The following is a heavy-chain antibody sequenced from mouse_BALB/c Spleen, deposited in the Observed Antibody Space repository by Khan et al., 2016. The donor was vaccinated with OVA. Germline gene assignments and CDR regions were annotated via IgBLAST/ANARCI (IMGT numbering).Heavy chain of an antibody. V-gene: IGHV3-2*02. CDR2: ISYSGRT. Sequence: EVKLLESGPGLVKPSQSLSLTCTVTGYSITSDYAWNWIRQFPGNKLEWMGYISYSGRTSYNPSLKSRISITRDTSKNQFFLQLTSVTPEDTATYYCARSVTITTVVATDFDYWGQGTTLTVSS. J-gene: IGHJ2*01. D-gene: IGHD1-1*01. CDR3: ARSVTITTVVATDFDY. CDR1: GYSITSDYA.